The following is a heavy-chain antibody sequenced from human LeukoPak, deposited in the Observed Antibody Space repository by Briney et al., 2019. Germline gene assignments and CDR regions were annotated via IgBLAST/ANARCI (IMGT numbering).Heavy chain of an antibody. CDR2: IWYDGSNK. Sequence: GGSLRLSCAASGFTFSSYGMHWVRQAPGKGLEWVAVIWYDGSNKYYADSVKGRFTISRDNSKNTLYLQMNSLRAEDTAVYYCARDLGRGRSILDYWGQGTLVTVSS. V-gene: IGHV3-33*01. CDR1: GFTFSSYG. J-gene: IGHJ4*02. CDR3: ARDLGRGRSILDY. D-gene: IGHD2-15*01.